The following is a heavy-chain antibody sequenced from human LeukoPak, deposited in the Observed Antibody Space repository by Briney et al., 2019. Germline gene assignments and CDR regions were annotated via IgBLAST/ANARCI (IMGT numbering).Heavy chain of an antibody. V-gene: IGHV3-30*18. Sequence: PGDSLRHSCAASGFTFSSYLMLWVRQAPGKGLEWVAVISYDERNKYYADSVKGRFTISRDNSKNALYLQMNSLRAEDTAVYYCAKEGPGEEILVVPAAPYLDYWGQGTLVTVSS. J-gene: IGHJ4*02. CDR1: GFTFSSYL. CDR3: AKEGPGEEILVVPAAPYLDY. CDR2: ISYDERNK. D-gene: IGHD2-2*01.